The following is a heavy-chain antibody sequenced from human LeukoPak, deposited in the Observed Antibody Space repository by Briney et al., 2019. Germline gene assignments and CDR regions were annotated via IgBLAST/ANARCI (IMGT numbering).Heavy chain of an antibody. Sequence: GGSLRLSCAASGFTFSSYAMHWVRQAPGKGLEYVSAISSNGGSTYYANSVKGRFTISRDNSKNTLYLQMNSLRAEDTAVYYCAKDRDDYGDDCWGQGILVTVST. D-gene: IGHD4-17*01. J-gene: IGHJ4*02. CDR3: AKDRDDYGDDC. V-gene: IGHV3-64*01. CDR2: ISSNGGST. CDR1: GFTFSSYA.